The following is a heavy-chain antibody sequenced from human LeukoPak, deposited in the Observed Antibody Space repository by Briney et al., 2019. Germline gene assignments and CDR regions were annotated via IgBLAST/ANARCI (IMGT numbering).Heavy chain of an antibody. J-gene: IGHJ6*03. Sequence: ASVKVSCKASGYTFTSYGISWVRQAPGQGLEWMGWISAYNGNTNYAQKVQGRVTMTTDTSTSTAYMALRSLKSDDTAVYFCARDQQYYDLPAASNYCMDVWGKGTTVTVSS. CDR3: ARDQQYYDLPAASNYCMDV. V-gene: IGHV1-18*01. CDR1: GYTFTSYG. CDR2: ISAYNGNT. D-gene: IGHD3-3*01.